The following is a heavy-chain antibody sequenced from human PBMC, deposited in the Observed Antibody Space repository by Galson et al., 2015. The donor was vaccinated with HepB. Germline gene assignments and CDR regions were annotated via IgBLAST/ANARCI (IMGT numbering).Heavy chain of an antibody. D-gene: IGHD3-10*01. CDR1: GFTVSSNY. CDR2: IYSGGST. V-gene: IGHV3-53*04. Sequence: SLRLSCAASGFTVSSNYMSWVRQAPGTGLGCVSVIYSGGSTYYADPVKGRFTISRHNSKNTLYLQMNSLRAEDTAVYYCARVSSFWSGSGSYAYDIWGQGTWSPSLQ. CDR3: ARVSSFWSGSGSYAYDI. J-gene: IGHJ3*02.